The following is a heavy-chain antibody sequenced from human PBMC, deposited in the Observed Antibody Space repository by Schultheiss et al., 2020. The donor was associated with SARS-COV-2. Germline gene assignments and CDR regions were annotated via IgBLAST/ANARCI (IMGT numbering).Heavy chain of an antibody. CDR2: VSGNSGYK. J-gene: IGHJ4*02. D-gene: IGHD3-16*01. V-gene: IGHV3-21*01. CDR3: AKEGVRWSIDS. Sequence: GGSLRLSCAASGFTFSHYTINWVRQVPGKGLEWVSSVSGNSGYKFYADSVQGRFTISRDNAKNSLYLQMNRLRAEDTAVYYCAKEGVRWSIDSWGRGTLVTVSS. CDR1: GFTFSHYT.